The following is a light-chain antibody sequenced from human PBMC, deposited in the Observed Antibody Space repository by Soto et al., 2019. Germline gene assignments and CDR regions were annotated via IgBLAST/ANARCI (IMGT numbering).Light chain of an antibody. J-gene: IGKJ1*01. CDR1: QSLRSN. CDR3: QQYNNFWT. V-gene: IGKV3-15*01. CDR2: GAS. Sequence: EVVMTQSPDTLSVSPGERVTLSCRASQSLRSNLAWYQQKPGQAPRLLIYGASTRATGIPARFSGSGSGTEFTLTISSLQSEYFAVYYCQQYNNFWTFGQGTKVEIK.